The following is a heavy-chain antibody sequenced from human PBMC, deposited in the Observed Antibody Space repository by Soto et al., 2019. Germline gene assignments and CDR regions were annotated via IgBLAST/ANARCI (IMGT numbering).Heavy chain of an antibody. D-gene: IGHD2-15*01. CDR2: ISYDGNNK. CDR3: AKGIFSGMKPTATYYYYGMDV. J-gene: IGHJ6*02. CDR1: GFTFSSYG. V-gene: IGHV3-30*18. Sequence: QVQLVESGGGVVQPGRSLRLSCAASGFTFSSYGMHWVRQAPGKGLEWVAVISYDGNNKYYADSVKGRITISRDNSKNTVYLQMNSLRAEDTAVYYCAKGIFSGMKPTATYYYYGMDVWGQGTTVTVSS.